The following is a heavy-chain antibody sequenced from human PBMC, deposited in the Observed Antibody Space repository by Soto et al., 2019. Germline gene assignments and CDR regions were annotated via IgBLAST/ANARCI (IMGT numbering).Heavy chain of an antibody. J-gene: IGHJ4*02. CDR1: GGSISSGDYY. Sequence: PSETLSLTCTVSGGSISSGDYYWSWIRQPPGKGLEWIGYIYYSGSTYYNPSLKSRVTISVDTSKNQFSLKLSSVTAADTAVYYCARFEYFDWLLVYWGQGTLVTVSS. CDR2: IYYSGST. D-gene: IGHD3-9*01. V-gene: IGHV4-30-4*01. CDR3: ARFEYFDWLLVY.